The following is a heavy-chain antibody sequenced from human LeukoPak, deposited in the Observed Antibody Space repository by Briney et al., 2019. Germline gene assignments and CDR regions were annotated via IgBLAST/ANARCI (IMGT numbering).Heavy chain of an antibody. V-gene: IGHV3-30*04. CDR3: ARDDSSSWFSFGY. CDR1: EFTFSSYA. D-gene: IGHD6-13*01. J-gene: IGHJ4*02. CDR2: ISYDGSNK. Sequence: GRSLRLSCAASEFTFSSYAMHWVRQAPGKGLEWVAVISYDGSNKYYADSVKGRFTISRDNSKNTLYLQMNSLRAEDTAVYYCARDDSSSWFSFGYWGQGTLVTVSS.